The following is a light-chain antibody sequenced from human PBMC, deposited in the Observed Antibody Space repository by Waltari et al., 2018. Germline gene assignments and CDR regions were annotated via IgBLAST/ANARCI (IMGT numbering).Light chain of an antibody. J-gene: IGKJ1*01. CDR3: QQYNNWGT. V-gene: IGKV3-15*01. CDR1: QSVSSS. CDR2: GAP. Sequence: EIVMTQSPATLSVSPGERATLSCRASQSVSSSLAWYQQKPGQAPRLLVYGAPTRATAIPARFSGSESGTEFTLTISSLQSEDFAVYYCQQYNNWGTFGQGTKVEIK.